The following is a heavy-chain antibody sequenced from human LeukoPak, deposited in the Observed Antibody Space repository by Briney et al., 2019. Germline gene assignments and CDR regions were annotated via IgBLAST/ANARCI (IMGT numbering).Heavy chain of an antibody. CDR2: IYWDDDR. CDR3: THFFHDYGSSAVPFDY. Sequence: SGPPLVKPTQTLTLTCSFSGFSLSTDGMGVGWVRQPPGKALEWLGVIYWDDDRRYTPSLRNRLTTAKDTSKNQVVLTLINVDPVDTATYYCTHFFHDYGSSAVPFDYWGQGILVTVSS. CDR1: GFSLSTDGMG. V-gene: IGHV2-5*02. D-gene: IGHD3-22*01. J-gene: IGHJ4*02.